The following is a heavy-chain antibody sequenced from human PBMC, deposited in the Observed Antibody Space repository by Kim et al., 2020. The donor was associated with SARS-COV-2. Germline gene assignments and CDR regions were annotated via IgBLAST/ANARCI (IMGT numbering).Heavy chain of an antibody. D-gene: IGHD5-12*01. CDR1: GFTFSSYA. Sequence: GGSLRLSCAASGFTFSSYAMHWVRQAPGKGLEWVAVISYDGSNKYYEDSVKGRFTISRDNSKNTLYLQMNSLRAEDTAVYYCARSITAGYSGYDLSSCFDYWGQGTLVTVSS. V-gene: IGHV3-30-3*01. CDR3: ARSITAGYSGYDLSSCFDY. CDR2: ISYDGSNK. J-gene: IGHJ4*02.